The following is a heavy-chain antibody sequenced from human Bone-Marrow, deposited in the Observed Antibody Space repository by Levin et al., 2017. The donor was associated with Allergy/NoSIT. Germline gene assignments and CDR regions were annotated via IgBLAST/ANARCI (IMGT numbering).Heavy chain of an antibody. Sequence: PSETLSLTCTVSGGSIGSDDYYWGWVRQSPGKGLEWIAFFDNSGSTYSNPSLKSRTSIPVDTSGNHFSLKLTSVTAADTAVYYCVRRRGSASSYFDRWGQGTLVTVSS. J-gene: IGHJ4*02. CDR3: VRRRGSASSYFDR. CDR1: GGSIGSDDYY. CDR2: FDNSGST. V-gene: IGHV4-30-4*08. D-gene: IGHD6-19*01.